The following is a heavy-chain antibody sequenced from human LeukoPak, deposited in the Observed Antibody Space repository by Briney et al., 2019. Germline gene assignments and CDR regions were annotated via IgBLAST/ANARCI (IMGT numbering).Heavy chain of an antibody. D-gene: IGHD3-3*01. CDR3: ARLGSRYFMGYFDH. CDR1: GYAFSGYW. V-gene: IGHV5-51*01. CDR2: IYPDDSQT. Sequence: GESLKISCKGSGYAFSGYWIAWMRQMPGKGLEWMGIIYPDDSQTRYSPSFQGQVTMSADKSITTAYLQWSSLQASDTAIYSCARLGSRYFMGYFDHWGQGTLVTVSS. J-gene: IGHJ4*02.